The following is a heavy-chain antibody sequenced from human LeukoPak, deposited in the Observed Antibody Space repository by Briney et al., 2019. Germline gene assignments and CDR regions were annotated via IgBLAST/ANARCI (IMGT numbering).Heavy chain of an antibody. V-gene: IGHV3-64D*09. CDR3: VRVVGATGFDY. D-gene: IGHD1-26*01. Sequence: GRSLRLSCSASGFTFSSYAMHWVRQAPGKGLEYVSAISSNGGSTYYADSVKGRFTISRDNSKNTLYLQMSSLRAEDTAVYYCVRVVGATGFDYWGQGTLVTVSS. J-gene: IGHJ4*02. CDR1: GFTFSSYA. CDR2: ISSNGGST.